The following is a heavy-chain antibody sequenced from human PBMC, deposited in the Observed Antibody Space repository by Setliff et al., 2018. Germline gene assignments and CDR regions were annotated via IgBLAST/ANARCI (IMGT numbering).Heavy chain of an antibody. CDR3: ARVRQIPYNWFDI. Sequence: PGGSLRLSCAASGFSFSDYYMSWIRQAPGKGLEWISYIGSTGVYTNYADSVKGRFTISRDNANNSLFLQLDSLRAEDTAVYYCARVRQIPYNWFDIWGQGNLVTVSS. CDR2: IGSTGVYT. J-gene: IGHJ5*02. CDR1: GFSFSDYY. V-gene: IGHV3-11*05.